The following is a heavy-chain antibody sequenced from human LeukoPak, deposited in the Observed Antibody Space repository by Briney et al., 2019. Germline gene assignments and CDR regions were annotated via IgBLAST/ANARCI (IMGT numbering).Heavy chain of an antibody. J-gene: IGHJ6*03. D-gene: IGHD5-18*01. CDR2: INHSGST. CDR1: GGSFSGYY. Sequence: TPSETLSLTCAVYGGSFSGYYWSWIRQPPGKGLEWIGEINHSGSTNYNPSLKSRVTISVDTSKNQFSLKLSSVTAADTAVYYCAGGYSYGSTYYYMDVWGKGTTVTISS. CDR3: AGGYSYGSTYYYMDV. V-gene: IGHV4-34*01.